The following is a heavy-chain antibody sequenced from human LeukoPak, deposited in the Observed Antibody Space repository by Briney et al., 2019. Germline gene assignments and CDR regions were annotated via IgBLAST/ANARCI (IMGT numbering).Heavy chain of an antibody. J-gene: IGHJ4*02. D-gene: IGHD3-10*01. Sequence: SVKVSCKASGGTFTSYAISWVRQAPGQGLEWMGGIIPIFGKANYAQKFQGRVTITADESTSTAYMELSSLRSEATAVYYCARSITLVRGVIIRRNSRLDYWGRGTMVSVSS. V-gene: IGHV1-69*01. CDR3: ARSITLVRGVIIRRNSRLDY. CDR1: GGTFTSYA. CDR2: IIPIFGKA.